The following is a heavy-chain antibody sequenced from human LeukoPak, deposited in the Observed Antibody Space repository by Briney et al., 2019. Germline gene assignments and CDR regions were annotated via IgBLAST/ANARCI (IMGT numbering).Heavy chain of an antibody. CDR2: FDPEDGET. J-gene: IGHJ5*02. D-gene: IGHD3-3*01. CDR1: GYTLTELS. Sequence: ASVKVSCKVSGYTLTELSMHWVRQAPGKGLEWMGGFDPEDGETIYAQKFQGRVTMTEDTSTDTAYMELSSLRSEDTAVYYCARAPAMSFWSGYSSNWFDPWGQGTLVTVSS. V-gene: IGHV1-24*01. CDR3: ARAPAMSFWSGYSSNWFDP.